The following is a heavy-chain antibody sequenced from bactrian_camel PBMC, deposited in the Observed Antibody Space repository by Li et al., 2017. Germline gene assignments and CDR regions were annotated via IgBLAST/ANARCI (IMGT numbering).Heavy chain of an antibody. CDR2: SYIGGRRT. D-gene: IGHD2*01. V-gene: IGHV3S63*01. CDR1: FFILDDVE. J-gene: IGHJ4*01. Sequence: HVQLVESGGGSVQAGGSLTLSCKPSFFILDDVEMAWYRQTPGNEREEVVYSYIGGRRTVYTDAVKGRFFISQDIAKNAVHLQMNSLKPEDTAMYYCAASANYKCFTTTETLAAEDYTYWGQGTQVTVS. CDR3: AASANYKCFTTTETLAAEDYTY.